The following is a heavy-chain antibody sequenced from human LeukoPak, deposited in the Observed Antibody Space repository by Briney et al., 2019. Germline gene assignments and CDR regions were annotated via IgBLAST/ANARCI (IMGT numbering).Heavy chain of an antibody. CDR2: IIPILGIA. CDR1: GGTFSSYT. J-gene: IGHJ4*02. CDR3: ASEAAGMISFDY. D-gene: IGHD3-10*01. Sequence: SVKVSCKASGGTFSSYTISWVRQAPGQGLEWMGRIIPILGIANYAQKFQGRVTITADKSTSTAYMELSSLRSEDTAVYYCASEAAGMISFDYWGQGTLVTVSS. V-gene: IGHV1-69*02.